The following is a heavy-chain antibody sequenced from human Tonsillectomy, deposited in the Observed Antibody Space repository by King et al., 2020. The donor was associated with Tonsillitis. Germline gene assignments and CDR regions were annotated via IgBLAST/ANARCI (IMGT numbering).Heavy chain of an antibody. V-gene: IGHV3-30*18. CDR2: ISYDGSNK. Sequence: VQLVESGGGVVQPGRSLRLSCAASGFTFSSYGMHWVRQAPGKGLEWVAVISYDGSNKYYADSVKGRFTISRDNSKNTLYLQMNSLRAEDTAVYYCAKEWHIVVVTARPPFGYWGQGTLVTVSS. CDR3: AKEWHIVVVTARPPFGY. D-gene: IGHD2-21*02. J-gene: IGHJ4*02. CDR1: GFTFSSYG.